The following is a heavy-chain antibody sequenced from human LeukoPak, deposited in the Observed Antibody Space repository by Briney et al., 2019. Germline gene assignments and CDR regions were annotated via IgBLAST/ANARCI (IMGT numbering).Heavy chain of an antibody. CDR2: INHSGST. D-gene: IGHD5-18*01. CDR1: GGSFSGYY. V-gene: IGHV4-34*01. CDR3: ARFGYSYGSGFDY. J-gene: IGHJ4*02. Sequence: SETLSLTCAVYGGSFSGYYWSWIRQPPGKGLEWIGEINHSGSTNYNPSLKSRVTISVDTSENQFSLKLSSVTAADTAVYYCARFGYSYGSGFDYWGQGTLVTVSS.